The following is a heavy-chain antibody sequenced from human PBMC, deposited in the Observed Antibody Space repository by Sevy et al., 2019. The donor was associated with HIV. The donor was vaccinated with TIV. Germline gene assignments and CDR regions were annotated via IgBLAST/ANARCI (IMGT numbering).Heavy chain of an antibody. V-gene: IGHV3-74*01. CDR1: GFTFSDYW. CDR3: TRVRPSPGGIDYYYGMDV. CDR2: IYIDGRTT. D-gene: IGHD3-16*01. Sequence: GGSLRLSCAASGFTFSDYWMHWVRQGPDKGLAWVSRIYIDGRTTNYADSVKGRFTISRDNAKNTLYLQMNSLRAEDTAVYHCTRVRPSPGGIDYYYGMDVWGQGTAVTVSS. J-gene: IGHJ6*02.